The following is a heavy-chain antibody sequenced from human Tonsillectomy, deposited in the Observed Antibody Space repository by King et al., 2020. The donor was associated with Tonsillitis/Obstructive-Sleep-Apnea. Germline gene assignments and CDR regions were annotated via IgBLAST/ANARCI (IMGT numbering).Heavy chain of an antibody. D-gene: IGHD2-2*01. CDR1: GFTFSYYS. J-gene: IGHJ6*03. CDR2: IIMSSINI. CDR3: ARGLPAATLYYYYYYMDV. V-gene: IGHV3-48*02. Sequence: VQLVESGGGLVQPGGSLRLSCAASGFTFSYYSMNLVRQAPGKGLEWGSYIIMSSINIYYADSVKGQFTISRDNAKNSLYLQMNSLRDEDTAVYYCARGLPAATLYYYYYYMDVWGKGTTVTVSS.